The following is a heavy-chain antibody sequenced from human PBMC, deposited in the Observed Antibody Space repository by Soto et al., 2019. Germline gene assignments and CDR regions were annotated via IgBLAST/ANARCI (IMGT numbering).Heavy chain of an antibody. J-gene: IGHJ6*03. CDR1: GFTFSSYA. Sequence: EVQLLESGGGLVQPGGSLRLSCAASGFTFSSYAMSWVRQGPGKGLEWVSAISGSGGSTYYADSVKGRFTISRDNSKNTLYLQMNSLRAEDTAVYYCAKDDITIFDYYYYYYMDVWGKGTTVTVSS. V-gene: IGHV3-23*01. CDR2: ISGSGGST. CDR3: AKDDITIFDYYYYYYMDV. D-gene: IGHD3-3*01.